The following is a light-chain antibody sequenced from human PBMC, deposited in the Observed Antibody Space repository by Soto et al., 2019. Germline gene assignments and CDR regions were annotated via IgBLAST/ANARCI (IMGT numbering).Light chain of an antibody. CDR3: QQHHDWPLA. CDR1: QSLSTN. CDR2: GAS. V-gene: IGKV3-15*01. J-gene: IGKJ2*01. Sequence: EIVLTQSPVTLSVTVGERATLSCRASQSLSTNLAWYQQKPGQAPRLLIYGASTRANGIPARIGGSGSGTEFTLTISSLQSEDFAVYYCQQHHDWPLAFGQGTKLEI.